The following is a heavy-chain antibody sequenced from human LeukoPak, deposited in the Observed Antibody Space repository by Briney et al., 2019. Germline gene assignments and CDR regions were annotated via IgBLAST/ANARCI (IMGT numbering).Heavy chain of an antibody. CDR1: GFTFSWYA. CDR3: VKGSSGGYEGYFDY. Sequence: GGFLRLSCSASGFTFSWYAMHWVRQAAGKGLDYVSIISSNGGSTYYADSVKGRFTISRDNSKNTLYLQMSSLRAEDTAVYYCVKGSSGGYEGYFDYWGQGTLVTVSS. J-gene: IGHJ4*02. D-gene: IGHD6-19*01. V-gene: IGHV3-64D*09. CDR2: ISSNGGST.